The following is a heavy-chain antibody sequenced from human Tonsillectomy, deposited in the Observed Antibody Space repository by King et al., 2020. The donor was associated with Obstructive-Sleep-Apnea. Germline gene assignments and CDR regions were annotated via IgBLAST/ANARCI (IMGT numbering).Heavy chain of an antibody. D-gene: IGHD3-9*01. Sequence: QLVQSGGGLVQPGRSLRLSCAASGFTFDDYAMHWVRQAPGRGLEWVSGISWNNDKIGYADSVKGRFSISRDNAKYSLYLQMNSLRAEDTALYYCAKESRIWLRNGGGGAFDIWGQGTMVTVSS. CDR2: ISWNNDKI. V-gene: IGHV3-9*01. J-gene: IGHJ3*02. CDR3: AKESRIWLRNGGGGAFDI. CDR1: GFTFDDYA.